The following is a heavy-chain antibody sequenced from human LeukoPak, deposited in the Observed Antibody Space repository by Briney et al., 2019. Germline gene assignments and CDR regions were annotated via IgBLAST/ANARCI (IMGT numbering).Heavy chain of an antibody. CDR2: IKQDGSEK. Sequence: GGSLRLSCAASGFTFSSYWMSWVRQAPGKGLEWVANIKQDGSEKDYVDSVKGRFTISRDNAKNSLYLQMNSLRAEDTAVYYCARDFASRGSTSQTLNYYWGQGTLVTVSS. D-gene: IGHD3-16*01. V-gene: IGHV3-7*01. CDR1: GFTFSSYW. J-gene: IGHJ4*02. CDR3: ARDFASRGSTSQTLNYY.